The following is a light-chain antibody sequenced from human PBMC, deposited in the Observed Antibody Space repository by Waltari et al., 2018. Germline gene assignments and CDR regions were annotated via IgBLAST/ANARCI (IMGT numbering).Light chain of an antibody. V-gene: IGKV2-30*02. J-gene: IGKJ2*01. CDR1: QSLVHSDGNTY. CDR3: MQGAHWPYT. Sequence: EVVWPRSPLALPVPLGQPAPFPCSSVQSLVHSDGNTYLSWFQQRPGQSPRRLIYKVSNRDSGVPDRFSGSGSGTDFTLKISRVEAEDVAVYFCMQGAHWPYTFGQGTELEIK. CDR2: KVS.